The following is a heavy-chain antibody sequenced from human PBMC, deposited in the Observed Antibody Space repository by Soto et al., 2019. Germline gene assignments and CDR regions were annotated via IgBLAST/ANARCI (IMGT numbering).Heavy chain of an antibody. Sequence: QVQLVQSGAEVRKPGSSVKVSCKASGGTFSRHAISWVRQAPGQGLEWMGGIIPIFGTANHAQKFQGRVTIIADESTSTVYMELSSLRSEDTAMYYCARRAGGIAVAGTTPNYGMDVWGQGTTVTVSS. CDR2: IIPIFGTA. CDR1: GGTFSRHA. CDR3: ARRAGGIAVAGTTPNYGMDV. V-gene: IGHV1-69*01. J-gene: IGHJ6*02. D-gene: IGHD6-19*01.